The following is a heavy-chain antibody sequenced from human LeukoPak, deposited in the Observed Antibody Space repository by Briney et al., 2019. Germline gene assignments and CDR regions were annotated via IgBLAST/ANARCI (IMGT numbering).Heavy chain of an antibody. CDR1: GFTFSSHA. V-gene: IGHV3-23*01. Sequence: GGSLRLSCAASGFTFSSHAMSWVRQAPGKGLEGVSAISGSGGSTYYADSVKGRFTISRDNSRNTLYLQMNSLRAEDTAVYYCAKGGPYFDWLYAFDIWGQGTMVTVSS. CDR2: ISGSGGST. CDR3: AKGGPYFDWLYAFDI. D-gene: IGHD3-9*01. J-gene: IGHJ3*02.